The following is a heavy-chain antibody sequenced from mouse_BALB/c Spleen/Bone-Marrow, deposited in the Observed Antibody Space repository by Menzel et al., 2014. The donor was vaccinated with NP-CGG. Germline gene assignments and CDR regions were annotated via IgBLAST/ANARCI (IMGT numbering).Heavy chain of an antibody. CDR1: GFTFSSFG. CDR3: ATGTRAMDY. D-gene: IGHD4-1*01. J-gene: IGHJ4*01. Sequence: DVKLVESGGGLVQPGGSRKLSCAASGFTFSSFGMHWVRQAPEKGLEWVAYISSGSSTIYYADTVKGRFTISRDNPKNTLFLQMTSLRSEDTAMYYCATGTRAMDYWGQGTSVTVSS. CDR2: ISSGSSTI. V-gene: IGHV5-17*02.